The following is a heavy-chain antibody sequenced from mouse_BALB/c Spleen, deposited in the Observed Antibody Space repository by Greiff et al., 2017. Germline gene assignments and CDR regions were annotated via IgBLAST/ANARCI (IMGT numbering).Heavy chain of an antibody. Sequence: VQLQQSGAELVKPGASVKLSCTASGFNIKDTYMHWVKQRPEQGLEWIGRIDPANGNTKYDPKFQGKATITADTSSNTAYLQLSSLTSEDTAVYYCAKTDYYAMDYWGQGTSVTVSS. CDR1: GFNIKDTY. J-gene: IGHJ4*01. V-gene: IGHV14-3*02. CDR2: IDPANGNT. CDR3: AKTDYYAMDY.